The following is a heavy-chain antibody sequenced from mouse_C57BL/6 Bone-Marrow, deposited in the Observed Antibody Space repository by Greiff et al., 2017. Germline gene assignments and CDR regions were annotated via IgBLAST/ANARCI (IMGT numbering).Heavy chain of an antibody. J-gene: IGHJ2*01. CDR3: ARGGLYVDD. CDR1: GYAFTNYL. Sequence: QVQLQQSGAELVRPGTSVKVSCKASGYAFTNYLIEWVKQRPGQGLEWIGVINPGSGGTKYNEKFKGQATLTADKSYSTAYMQLSSLTSEDSAVYFCARGGLYVDDWGQGTTLTVSS. V-gene: IGHV1-54*01. CDR2: INPGSGGT. D-gene: IGHD3-3*01.